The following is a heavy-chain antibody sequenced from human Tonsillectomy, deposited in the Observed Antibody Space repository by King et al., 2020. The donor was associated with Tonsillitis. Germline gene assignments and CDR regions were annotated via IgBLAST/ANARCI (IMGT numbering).Heavy chain of an antibody. CDR1: GVSISSYY. J-gene: IGHJ4*02. CDR3: ARGAAAVSLY. Sequence: VQLQESGPGLVKPSETLSLTCTVSGVSISSYYWSWIRQSPGKGLEHIGYNYYSGSTNYNPSLKSRVTISVDTPKNQFSLRLTSVTAADTAVYYCARGAAAVSLYWGQGTLVTVSS. CDR2: NYYSGST. V-gene: IGHV4-59*01. D-gene: IGHD6-13*01.